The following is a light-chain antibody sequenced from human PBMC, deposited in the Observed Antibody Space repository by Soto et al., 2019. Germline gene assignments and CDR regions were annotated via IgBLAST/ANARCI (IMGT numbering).Light chain of an antibody. J-gene: IGKJ1*01. CDR2: AAS. CDR1: QSVSNNY. Sequence: IVLTQPPATLPLSPGERTTLSCRASQSVSNNYLAWYQQKPGQAPRLLIYAASNRATGIPDRFSGSGSGTEFTLTISRLDPDEFALYDRKHYGTSGTCGQGTTGDIK. V-gene: IGKV3-20*01. CDR3: KHYGTSGT.